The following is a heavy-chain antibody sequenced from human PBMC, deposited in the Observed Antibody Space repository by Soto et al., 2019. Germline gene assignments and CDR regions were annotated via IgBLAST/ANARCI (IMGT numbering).Heavy chain of an antibody. V-gene: IGHV3-23*01. CDR1: GFTFSNYA. CDR2: ISGSGGST. Sequence: EVQLLESGGGLVQPGGSLRLSCAASGFTFSNYAVTWVRQAPGKGLEWVSTISGSGGSTYYADSVKGRFTISRDNSKKRLYQKMNSLRAEETAVYYGAKDQGSIWYEIDYRGEETLVTVSS. D-gene: IGHD6-13*01. CDR3: AKDQGSIWYEIDY. J-gene: IGHJ4*02.